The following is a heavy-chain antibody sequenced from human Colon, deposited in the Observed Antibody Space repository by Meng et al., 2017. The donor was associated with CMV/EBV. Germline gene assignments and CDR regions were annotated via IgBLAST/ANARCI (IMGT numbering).Heavy chain of an antibody. Sequence: NESGDIFRGDGFSWVRQDPGQGLEWMGWISAYNADTVYVKNFQDRVIMTTDTSTTTAYMELTNLTSDDTAVYYCARSGYYSPVDFDYWGQGTLVTVSS. CDR1: GDIFRGDG. CDR3: ARSGYYSPVDFDY. J-gene: IGHJ4*02. V-gene: IGHV1-18*01. CDR2: ISAYNADT. D-gene: IGHD3-3*01.